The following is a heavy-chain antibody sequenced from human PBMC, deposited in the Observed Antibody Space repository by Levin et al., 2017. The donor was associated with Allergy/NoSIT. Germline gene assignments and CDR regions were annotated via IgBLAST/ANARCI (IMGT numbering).Heavy chain of an antibody. CDR3: ARDFGDQVMYYLDY. Sequence: PGGSLRLSCAASGFRFNTFALHWVRQPPGKGLQWVAAITYNGNDQHYADSVKGRFTLSRSHSRNTLYLQMDNVREDDSAVYFCARDFGDQVMYYLDYWGQGSLVTVAS. V-gene: IGHV3-30*04. J-gene: IGHJ4*02. D-gene: IGHD3-16*01. CDR1: GFRFNTFA. CDR2: ITYNGNDQ.